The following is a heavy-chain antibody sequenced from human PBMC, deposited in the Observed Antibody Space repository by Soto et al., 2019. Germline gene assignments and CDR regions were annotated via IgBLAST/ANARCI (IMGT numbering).Heavy chain of an antibody. CDR1: GGLFSSYP. V-gene: IGHV1-69*01. Sequence: QEQLVQSGAEVKKPGSSVKVSCKASGGLFSSYPISWVRQVPGQGLECMGGIIPVFQTAYYTQRFQGRVTITADESLNTAYMELSIVRSEDTDIYYCARGGSGYTWFNEFWGQGTLVTVSS. CDR3: ARGGSGYTWFNEF. CDR2: IIPVFQTA. D-gene: IGHD3-22*01. J-gene: IGHJ4*02.